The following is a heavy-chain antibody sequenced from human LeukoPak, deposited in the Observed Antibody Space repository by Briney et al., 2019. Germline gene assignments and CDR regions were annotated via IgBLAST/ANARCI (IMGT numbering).Heavy chain of an antibody. V-gene: IGHV3-53*01. Sequence: GGSLRLSCAASGFTVSSNYMSWVRQAPGKGLEWVSVIYSGGSTYYADSVKGRFTMPRHNSKNTLYLQMNSLRAEDTAVYYCATTATAGTFAFDIWGQGTMVTVSS. CDR1: GFTVSSNY. CDR2: IYSGGST. D-gene: IGHD6-13*01. CDR3: ATTATAGTFAFDI. J-gene: IGHJ3*02.